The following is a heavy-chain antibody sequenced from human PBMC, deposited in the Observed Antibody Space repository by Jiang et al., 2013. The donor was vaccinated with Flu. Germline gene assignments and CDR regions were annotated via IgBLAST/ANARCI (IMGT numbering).Heavy chain of an antibody. CDR2: ISHSGST. J-gene: IGHJ4*02. D-gene: IGHD6-19*01. CDR3: ARQAVAGTGIDY. CDR1: GGSISSDY. V-gene: IGHV4-59*08. Sequence: GSGLVKPSETLSLICTVSGGSISSDYWSWIRQSPGKGLEWIGYISHSGSTNYNPSLKSRVTISADRSKNQFSLNLSSVTAADTAVYYCARQAVAGTGIDYWGQGTLVTVSS.